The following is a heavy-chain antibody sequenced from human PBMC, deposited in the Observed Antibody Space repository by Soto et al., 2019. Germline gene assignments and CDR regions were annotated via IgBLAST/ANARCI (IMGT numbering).Heavy chain of an antibody. J-gene: IGHJ6*02. CDR3: ARADGNIVVVPAAIQAYLGMDV. CDR1: GGTFSSYA. Sequence: ASVKVSCKASGGTFSSYAISWVRQAPGQGLEWMGGIIPNSGGTNYAQKFQGRVTMTRDTSISTAYMELSRLRSDDTAVYYCARADGNIVVVPAAIQAYLGMDVWGQGTTVTVSS. V-gene: IGHV1-2*02. D-gene: IGHD2-2*01. CDR2: IIPNSGGT.